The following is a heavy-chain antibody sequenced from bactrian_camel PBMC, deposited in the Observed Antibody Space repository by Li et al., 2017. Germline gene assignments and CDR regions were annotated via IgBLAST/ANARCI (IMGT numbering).Heavy chain of an antibody. V-gene: IGHV3S6*01. CDR2: IDSNDNRR. CDR1: GVTYSPYC. D-gene: IGHD1*01. CDR3: AGRNVAGGACINVWADGRAYDD. J-gene: IGHJ4*01. Sequence: HVQLVESGGGSVQAGGSLRLTCSGVTYSPYCMTWFRQTTGEEREEREGVAVIDSNDNRRFNNAVKGRFTVSRDYAKKTVSLQMNSLKPEDTGTYYCAGRNVAGGACINVWADGRAYDDWGQGTQVTVS.